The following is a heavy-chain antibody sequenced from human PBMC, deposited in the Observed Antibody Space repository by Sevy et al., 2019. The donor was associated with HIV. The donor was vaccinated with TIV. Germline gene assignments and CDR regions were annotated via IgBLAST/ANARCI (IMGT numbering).Heavy chain of an antibody. J-gene: IGHJ4*02. CDR2: IFPDDSEI. Sequence: GESLKISCKGSGYSFTSDWIGLVRHMPGKGLEWVGIIFPDDSEIRYSPSFQGQVTFSADKSINTAYLQWGSLKASDTAMYYCATSRSGYFDSSGYYIYWGQGTLVTVSS. CDR3: ATSRSGYFDSSGYYIY. D-gene: IGHD3-22*01. V-gene: IGHV5-51*01. CDR1: GYSFTSDW.